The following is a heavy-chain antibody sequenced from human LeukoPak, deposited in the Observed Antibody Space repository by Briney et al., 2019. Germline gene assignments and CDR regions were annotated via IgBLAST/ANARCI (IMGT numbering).Heavy chain of an antibody. D-gene: IGHD6-13*01. Sequence: GGSLRLSCAASGFTVSSNYMSWVRQAPGKGLEWVPVIYSGGSTYYADSVKGRFTISRDNSKNTLYLQMNSLRAEDTAVYHCARVKGGSSWYTAYYMDVWGKGTTVTVSS. V-gene: IGHV3-53*01. CDR3: ARVKGGSSWYTAYYMDV. CDR1: GFTVSSNY. CDR2: IYSGGST. J-gene: IGHJ6*03.